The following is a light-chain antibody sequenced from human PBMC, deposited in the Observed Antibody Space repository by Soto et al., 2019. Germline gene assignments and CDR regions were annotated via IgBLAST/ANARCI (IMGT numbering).Light chain of an antibody. CDR3: QQYNKWPLT. CDR2: EAS. CDR1: QSVASN. V-gene: IGKV3-15*01. Sequence: EIVMTQSPATLSVSPGERATLSCRASQSVASNLAWYQQKPGQAPRLLIYEASTRATGIPARFSGSGSGTEFTLTISSLQSEEFAGYYCQQYNKWPLTFGGGTNVEIK. J-gene: IGKJ4*01.